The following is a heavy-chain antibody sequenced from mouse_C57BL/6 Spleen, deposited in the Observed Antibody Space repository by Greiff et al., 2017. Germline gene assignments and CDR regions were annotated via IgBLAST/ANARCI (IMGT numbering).Heavy chain of an antibody. D-gene: IGHD1-1*01. V-gene: IGHV1-63*01. Sequence: QVQLKESGAELVRPGTSVKMSCKASGYTFTNYWIGWAKQRPGHGLEWIGDIYPGGGYTNYNEKFKGKATLTADKSSSTAYMQFSSLTSEDSAIYYCARSFYYYGSSYNYAMDYWGQGTSGTVSS. J-gene: IGHJ4*01. CDR3: ARSFYYYGSSYNYAMDY. CDR1: GYTFTNYW. CDR2: IYPGGGYT.